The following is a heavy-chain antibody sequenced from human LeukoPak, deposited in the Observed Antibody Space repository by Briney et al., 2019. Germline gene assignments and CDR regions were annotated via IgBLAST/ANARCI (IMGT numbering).Heavy chain of an antibody. CDR2: ISGSGGST. CDR3: AKGTRIINYDFWSATLYYFDY. CDR1: GFTSSSYA. V-gene: IGHV3-23*01. Sequence: PGGSLRLSCAASGFTSSSYAMSWVRQAPGKGLEWVSAISGSGGSTYYADSVKGRFTISRDNSKNTLYLQMNSLRAEDTAVYYCAKGTRIINYDFWSATLYYFDYWGQGTLVTVSS. J-gene: IGHJ4*02. D-gene: IGHD3-3*01.